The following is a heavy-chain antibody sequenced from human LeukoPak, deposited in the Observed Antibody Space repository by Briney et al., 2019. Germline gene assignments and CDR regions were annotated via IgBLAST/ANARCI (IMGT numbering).Heavy chain of an antibody. Sequence: SETLSLTCSVSGGSISSSSYYWGWIRQPPGKGLEWIGSSYYSGSTYYNPSLKSRVTISVDTSKNQCSLKLSSVTAADTAVYYCVSYSYDYYMDVWGIGTTVTIS. CDR3: VSYSYDYYMDV. CDR1: GGSISSSSYY. D-gene: IGHD2-21*01. CDR2: SYYSGST. V-gene: IGHV4-39*01. J-gene: IGHJ6*03.